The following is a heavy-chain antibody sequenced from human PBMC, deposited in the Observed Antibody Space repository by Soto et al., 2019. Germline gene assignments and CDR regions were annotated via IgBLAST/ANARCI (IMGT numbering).Heavy chain of an antibody. Sequence: ASVKVSCKASGYTFTSYYMDWVRQAPGQGLEWMGIINASGGSTSYAQKLQGRVTMTTDTSTSTAYMELRSLRSDDTAVYYCARDLLSLEWFDYWGQGTLVTVSS. J-gene: IGHJ4*02. V-gene: IGHV1-46*01. CDR1: GYTFTSYY. CDR2: INASGGST. CDR3: ARDLLSLEWFDY. D-gene: IGHD3-3*01.